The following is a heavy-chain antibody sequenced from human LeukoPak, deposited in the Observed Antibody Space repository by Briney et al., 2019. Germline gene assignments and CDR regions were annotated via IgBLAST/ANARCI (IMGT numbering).Heavy chain of an antibody. V-gene: IGHV3-23*01. CDR2: ISNTGGFT. Sequence: PGGSLRLFCVTSGFTFSTSAMSWVRQAPGKGLEWVPSISNTGGFTYHADSMKGRFTISRDNAKNSLYLQMNSLRVEDTAVYCCARVGYSGSPGDYWGQGTLVTVSS. D-gene: IGHD1-26*01. CDR3: ARVGYSGSPGDY. CDR1: GFTFSTSA. J-gene: IGHJ4*02.